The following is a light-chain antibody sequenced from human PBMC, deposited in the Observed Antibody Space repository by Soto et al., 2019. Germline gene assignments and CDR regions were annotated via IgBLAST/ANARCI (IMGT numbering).Light chain of an antibody. CDR2: AAS. Sequence: DIQMTQSPSSLSASVGDRVTITCRASQSISSYLNWYQQKPGKAPKLLIYAASSLQSGVPSRFSGSGSGTDFTLTISSLQPEDFATYYCQQSYGTPPYTFGQWTKLEIK. V-gene: IGKV1-39*01. J-gene: IGKJ2*01. CDR3: QQSYGTPPYT. CDR1: QSISSY.